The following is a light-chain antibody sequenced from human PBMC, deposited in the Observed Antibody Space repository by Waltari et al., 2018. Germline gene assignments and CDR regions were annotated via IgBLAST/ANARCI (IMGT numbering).Light chain of an antibody. V-gene: IGKV3-15*01. J-gene: IGKJ2*01. CDR2: GAS. Sequence: EIVMTQSPATPSVSPGERATLSCRASQSISTNLAWYQQKPGQAPRLLISGASTRATGIPGRFSGSGSGTEFTLTISSLQSEDFAIYYCQQYNNWLPYTFGQGTKLEIK. CDR1: QSISTN. CDR3: QQYNNWLPYT.